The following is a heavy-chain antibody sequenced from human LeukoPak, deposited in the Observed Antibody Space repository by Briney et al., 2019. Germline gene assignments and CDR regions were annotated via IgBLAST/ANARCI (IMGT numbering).Heavy chain of an antibody. J-gene: IGHJ3*02. CDR2: ISYDGSNK. CDR1: GFTFSSYG. CDR3: ATYYYDSSGPLNAFDI. V-gene: IGHV3-30*03. Sequence: GGSLRLSCAAPGFTFSSYGMHWVRQAPGKGLEWVAVISYDGSNKYYADSVKGRFTISRDNSKNTLYLQMNNLRAEDTAVYYCATYYYDSSGPLNAFDIWGQGTMVTVSS. D-gene: IGHD3-22*01.